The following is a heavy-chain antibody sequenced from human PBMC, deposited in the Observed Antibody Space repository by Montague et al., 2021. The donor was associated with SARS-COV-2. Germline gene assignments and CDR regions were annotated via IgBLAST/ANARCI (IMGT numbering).Heavy chain of an antibody. D-gene: IGHD3-3*01. CDR2: IYYSGST. J-gene: IGHJ2*01. V-gene: IGHV4-31*03. CDR1: GGSISSGGYY. CDR3: PGSSAASITIFGVSSTYWDIEL. Sequence: TLSLTCTVSGGSISSGGYYWSWIPQHQGKGLEWIGYIYYSGSTYSNPSLQIRVTISVDTSQNQFSLKLSSVTAADTAVYYCPGSSAASITIFGVSSTYWDIELWGRGTPVTVSS.